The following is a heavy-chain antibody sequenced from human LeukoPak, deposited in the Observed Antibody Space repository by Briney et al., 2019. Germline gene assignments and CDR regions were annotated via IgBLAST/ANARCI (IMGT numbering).Heavy chain of an antibody. CDR1: GFSFSSYA. CDR2: ISGDGART. J-gene: IGHJ4*02. D-gene: IGHD3-16*01. Sequence: SGGSLRLSCAASGFSFSSYAMTWARQAPVKGLEWGSAISGDGARTYYADSVKGRFTISRDNSKNTLYLEMSSLRVEDTAIYYCAKWPEGAMDYFDYWGQGTLVTVSS. CDR3: AKWPEGAMDYFDY. V-gene: IGHV3-23*01.